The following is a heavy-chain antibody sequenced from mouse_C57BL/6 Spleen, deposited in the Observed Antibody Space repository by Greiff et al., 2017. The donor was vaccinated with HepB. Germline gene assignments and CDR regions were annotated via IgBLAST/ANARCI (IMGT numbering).Heavy chain of an antibody. D-gene: IGHD1-1*01. CDR3: ARALYGRGFAY. Sequence: QVQLKQSGPGLVQPSQSLSITCTVSGFSLTSYGVHWVRQSPGKGLEWLGVIWSGGSTDYNPAFISRLSISKDNSKSQVFFKMNSLQADDTAIYYCARALYGRGFAYWGQGTLVTVSA. V-gene: IGHV2-2*01. CDR2: IWSGGST. J-gene: IGHJ3*01. CDR1: GFSLTSYG.